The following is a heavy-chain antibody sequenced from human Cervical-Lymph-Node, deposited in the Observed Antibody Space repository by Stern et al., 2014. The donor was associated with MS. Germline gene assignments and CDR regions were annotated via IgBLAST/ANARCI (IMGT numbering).Heavy chain of an antibody. D-gene: IGHD6-19*01. CDR3: ARGRLAVAVAGMSHFDY. Sequence: QVQLQQWGAGLLKPSETLSLTCAVYGGSFSGYYWSWIRQPPGKGLEWIGEINHSGSTNYNPSLKSRVTISVDTSKNQFSLKLSSVTAADTAVYYCARGRLAVAVAGMSHFDYWGQGTLVTVSS. V-gene: IGHV4-34*01. CDR1: GGSFSGYY. CDR2: INHSGST. J-gene: IGHJ4*02.